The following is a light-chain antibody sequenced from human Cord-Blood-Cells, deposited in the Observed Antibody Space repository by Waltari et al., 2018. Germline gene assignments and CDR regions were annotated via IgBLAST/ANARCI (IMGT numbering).Light chain of an antibody. CDR1: QSLLHSNGYNY. J-gene: IGKJ2*01. V-gene: IGKV2-28*01. CDR2: LGS. Sequence: DIVLTQSPLPLPVTPGVPASTSCTSSQSLLHSNGYNYLDWYLQKPWQSPQLLIYLGSNRASGVPDRFSGSGSGTDFTLKISRVEAEDVGVYYCMQALQTPYTFGQGTKLEIK. CDR3: MQALQTPYT.